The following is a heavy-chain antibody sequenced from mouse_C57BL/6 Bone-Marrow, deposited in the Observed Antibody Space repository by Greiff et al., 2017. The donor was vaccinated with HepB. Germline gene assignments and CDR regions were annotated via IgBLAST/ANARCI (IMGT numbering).Heavy chain of an antibody. Sequence: VQLQQPGAELVMPGASVKLSCKASGYTFTSYWMHWVKQRPGQGLEWIGEIDPSDSYTNYNQKFKGKSTLTVDKSSSTAYMQLSSLTSEDSAVYYCARVYCYYAMDYWGQGTSVTVSS. CDR2: IDPSDSYT. V-gene: IGHV1-69*01. D-gene: IGHD5-1-1*01. J-gene: IGHJ4*01. CDR1: GYTFTSYW. CDR3: ARVYCYYAMDY.